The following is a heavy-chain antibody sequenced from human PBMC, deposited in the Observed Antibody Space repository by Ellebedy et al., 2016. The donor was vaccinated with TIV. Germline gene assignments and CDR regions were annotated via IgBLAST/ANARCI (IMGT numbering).Heavy chain of an antibody. Sequence: ASVKVSXXASGYTFTKYGISWVRQAPGQGLEWMGWINLRNGATHYAQKFRDRVTMTSDASTTTAFMELSWLRSDDTAVYYCARSSGSGHDLWGQGTLVTVSS. D-gene: IGHD5-12*01. J-gene: IGHJ4*02. V-gene: IGHV1-18*01. CDR2: INLRNGAT. CDR1: GYTFTKYG. CDR3: ARSSGSGHDL.